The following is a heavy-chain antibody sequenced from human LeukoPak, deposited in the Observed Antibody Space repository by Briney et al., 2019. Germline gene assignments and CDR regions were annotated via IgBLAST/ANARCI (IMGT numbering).Heavy chain of an antibody. CDR2: MSGSGDST. V-gene: IGHV3-23*01. CDR3: AKLSYYYGSGSYYKTPIDY. J-gene: IGHJ4*02. Sequence: PGRSRRLSCAASGFTFSSYAMTWVRQAPGRGLEWVSVMSGSGDSTYYADSVKGRFTISRDNSKNTLYLQMNRLRAEDAAVYYCAKLSYYYGSGSYYKTPIDYWGQGTLVTVSS. CDR1: GFTFSSYA. D-gene: IGHD3-10*01.